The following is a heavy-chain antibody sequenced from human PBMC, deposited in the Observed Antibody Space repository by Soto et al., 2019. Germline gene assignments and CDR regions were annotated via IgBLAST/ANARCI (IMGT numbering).Heavy chain of an antibody. CDR1: GYTFTSYA. D-gene: IGHD2-21*02. Sequence: ASVKGSCKASGYTFTSYAMHWVGQAPGQRLEWMGWINAGNGNTKYSQKFQGRVTITRDTSASTAYMELSSLRSEDTAVYYCARSIVVVTALDYWGQGTLVTVSS. CDR3: ARSIVVVTALDY. V-gene: IGHV1-3*01. CDR2: INAGNGNT. J-gene: IGHJ4*02.